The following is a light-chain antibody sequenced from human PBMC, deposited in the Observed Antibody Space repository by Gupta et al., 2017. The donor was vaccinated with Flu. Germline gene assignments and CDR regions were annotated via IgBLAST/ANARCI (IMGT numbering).Light chain of an antibody. J-gene: IGLJ1*01. CDR2: EVS. CDR1: SSDVGDYDY. CDR3: SSYAGNTYV. V-gene: IGLV2-8*01. Sequence: QSALTQPPSASASTGQSVTISCTGMSSDVGDYDYVSWYTQHPGKAPKVMIYEVSKRPSGVPDRFSGSKSGNSASLTVSGLQAEDEADYYGSSYAGNTYVFGTGTKVTVL.